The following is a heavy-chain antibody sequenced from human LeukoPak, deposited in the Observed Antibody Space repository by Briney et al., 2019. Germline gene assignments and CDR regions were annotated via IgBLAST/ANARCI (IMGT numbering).Heavy chain of an antibody. J-gene: IGHJ3*02. CDR3: AKVRMITMIAYDAFDI. CDR1: GFSLSSYA. CDR2: TSSSDDGK. Sequence: PGGSLRLSCTVSGFSLSSYAMSWVRRAPGKGLEWVSATSSSDDGKYYADSVKGRFTISRDNSKNTLYLQMNSLRAEDTAVYYCAKVRMITMIAYDAFDIWGQGTMVTVSS. D-gene: IGHD3-22*01. V-gene: IGHV3-23*01.